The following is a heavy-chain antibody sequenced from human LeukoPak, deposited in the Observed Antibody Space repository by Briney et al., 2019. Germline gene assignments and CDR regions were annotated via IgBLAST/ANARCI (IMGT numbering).Heavy chain of an antibody. CDR2: ISWNSGSI. CDR1: GFTFDDYA. V-gene: IGHV3-9*01. Sequence: GRSLRLSCAASGFTFDDYAMHWVRQAPGKGLEWVSGISWNSGSIGYADSVKGRFTISRDNAKNSLYLQMNSLRAEDTALYYRARVSVKYYDILTGYYTFDYWGQGTLVTVSS. J-gene: IGHJ4*02. D-gene: IGHD3-9*01. CDR3: ARVSVKYYDILTGYYTFDY.